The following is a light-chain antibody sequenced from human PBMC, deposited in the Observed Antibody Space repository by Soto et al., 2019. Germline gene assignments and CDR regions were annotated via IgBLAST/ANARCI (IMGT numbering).Light chain of an antibody. V-gene: IGKV3-20*01. Sequence: EIVLTQSPGPLSLSPGERATLSCTASLSVSNNYLAWYQQQPGQAPRLLIYGASNRATGIPDRFSGSGSGTDFTLTISRLEPEDFAVYYCQQYGSSGTFGQGTKVDI. CDR1: LSVSNNY. J-gene: IGKJ1*01. CDR2: GAS. CDR3: QQYGSSGT.